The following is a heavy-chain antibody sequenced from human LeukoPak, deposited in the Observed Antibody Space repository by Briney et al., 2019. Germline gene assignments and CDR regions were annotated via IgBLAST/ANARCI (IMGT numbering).Heavy chain of an antibody. D-gene: IGHD3-16*02. CDR3: ARDLLADYVWWSYPPAFDY. V-gene: IGHV3-48*04. Sequence: QSGGSLRLSCAASGFTLSSYSMNWVRQAPGKGLEWVSYISSSSSTIYYADSVKGRFTISRDNAKNSLYLQMNSLRAEDTAVYYCARDLLADYVWWSYPPAFDYWGQGTLVTVSS. J-gene: IGHJ4*02. CDR1: GFTLSSYS. CDR2: ISSSSSTI.